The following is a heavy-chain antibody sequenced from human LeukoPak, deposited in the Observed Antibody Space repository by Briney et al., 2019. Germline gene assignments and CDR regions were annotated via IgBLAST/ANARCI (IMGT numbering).Heavy chain of an antibody. D-gene: IGHD3-3*01. V-gene: IGHV3-23*01. CDR1: GFSISSAA. CDR2: ISGSGGST. Sequence: GGSLRLSCAASGFSISSAAMSWVRQAPGKGLEWVSAISGSGGSTYYADSVKGRFTISRDNSKNTLYLQMNSLRAEDTAVYYCAKDSHYDFWSGDWGQGTLVTVSS. CDR3: AKDSHYDFWSGD. J-gene: IGHJ4*02.